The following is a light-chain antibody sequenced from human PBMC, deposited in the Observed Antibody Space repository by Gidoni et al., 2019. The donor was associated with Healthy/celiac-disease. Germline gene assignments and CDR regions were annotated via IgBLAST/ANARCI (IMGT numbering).Light chain of an antibody. J-gene: IGKJ1*01. Sequence: DIQMTQSLSTLSASVGDRVIITCRASQSISTWFAWYQQKPGKAPKLLIYKASILESGVPSSFSGSGSGTEFTLTVSSLQPDDFATYYCQQYNSYSSWTFGQGTKVEIK. CDR1: QSISTW. CDR3: QQYNSYSSWT. CDR2: KAS. V-gene: IGKV1-5*03.